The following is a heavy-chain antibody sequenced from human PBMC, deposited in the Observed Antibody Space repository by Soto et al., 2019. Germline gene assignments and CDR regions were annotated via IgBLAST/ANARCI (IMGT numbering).Heavy chain of an antibody. V-gene: IGHV1-69*01. Sequence: QVELVQSGAEVKKPGSSVKVSCKASGGTFSSYSINWVRQAPGQGLEWMGGIIPILEIANYAQKFQGRVTITADESTSTVYMDLSRPRSGDTAVYYCAIGSAANWFDPWGQGTLVTVSS. J-gene: IGHJ5*02. D-gene: IGHD2-15*01. CDR1: GGTFSSYS. CDR2: IIPILEIA. CDR3: AIGSAANWFDP.